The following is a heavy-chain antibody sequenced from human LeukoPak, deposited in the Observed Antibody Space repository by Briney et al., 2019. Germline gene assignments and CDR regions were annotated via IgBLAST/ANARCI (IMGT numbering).Heavy chain of an antibody. V-gene: IGHV3-7*04. D-gene: IGHD3-10*01. J-gene: IGHJ4*02. CDR2: INQDGSVE. CDR1: GFTISNYW. Sequence: PGGSLRLSCAASGFTISNYWMNWVRQAPGEGLEWVANINQDGSVEHYADSVKGRFTISRDNAKNSLYLQMNTLRAEDTAVYYYARDCCAAGSHDYWGQGALVTVSS. CDR3: ARDCCAAGSHDY.